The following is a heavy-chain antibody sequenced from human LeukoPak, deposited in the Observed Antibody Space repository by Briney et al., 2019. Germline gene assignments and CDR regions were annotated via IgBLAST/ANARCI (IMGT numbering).Heavy chain of an antibody. CDR2: ISGSSSYM. CDR1: GFTFSSYS. V-gene: IGHV3-21*01. CDR3: ARVDTVTFTYAMDV. D-gene: IGHD4-17*01. Sequence: GGSLRLSCAASGFTFSSYSMNWVRQAPGKGLEWVSAISGSSSYMYYADSVRGRFTISRDNAKNSLYLQMNSLRAEDTAVYYCARVDTVTFTYAMDVWGQGTTVTVSS. J-gene: IGHJ6*02.